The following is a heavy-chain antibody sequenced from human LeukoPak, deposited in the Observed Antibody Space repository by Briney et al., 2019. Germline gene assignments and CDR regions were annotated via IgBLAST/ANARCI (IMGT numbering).Heavy chain of an antibody. CDR3: KAAVAAHPFDY. CDR1: GGSISSYY. Sequence: SETLSLTCTVSGGSISSYYWSWIRQPPGKGLEWIGYIYYSGSTNHNPSLKSRVTISVDTSKNQFSLKLSSVTAADTAVYYCKAAVAAHPFDYWGQGTLVTVSS. J-gene: IGHJ4*02. D-gene: IGHD2-15*01. CDR2: IYYSGST. V-gene: IGHV4-59*08.